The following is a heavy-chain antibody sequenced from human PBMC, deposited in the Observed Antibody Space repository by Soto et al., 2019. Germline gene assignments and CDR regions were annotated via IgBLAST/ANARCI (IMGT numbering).Heavy chain of an antibody. D-gene: IGHD2-8*01. CDR3: ARGNGRKMGWFDP. V-gene: IGHV4-39*01. CDR2: IYYSGST. Sequence: SETLSLTCTVSGGSISSSSYYWGWIRQPPGKGLEWIGSIYYSGSTYYNPSLKSRVTISVDTSKNQFPLKLSSVTAADTAVYYCARGNGRKMGWFDPWGQGTLVTVSS. CDR1: GGSISSSSYY. J-gene: IGHJ5*02.